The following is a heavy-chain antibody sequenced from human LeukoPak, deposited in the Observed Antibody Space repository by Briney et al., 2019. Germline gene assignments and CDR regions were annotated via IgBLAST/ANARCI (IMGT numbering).Heavy chain of an antibody. J-gene: IGHJ6*02. V-gene: IGHV3-21*01. D-gene: IGHD2-15*01. CDR1: GFTFNSYS. Sequence: PGGSLRLSCAASGFTFNSYSMNWVRQAPGKGLEGVSSISIISRYIYYADSVKGRFTISRNNAKNSLYLQMNRLRAEATAVYYCARDLCSGGSCYSAWYKYYYYYGMDVWGPGTKVTVSS. CDR2: ISIISRYI. CDR3: ARDLCSGGSCYSAWYKYYYYYGMDV.